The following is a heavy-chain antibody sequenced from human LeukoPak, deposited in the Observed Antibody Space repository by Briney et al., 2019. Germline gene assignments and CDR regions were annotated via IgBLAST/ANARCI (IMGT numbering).Heavy chain of an antibody. D-gene: IGHD3-16*02. Sequence: SQTLSLTCTVSGGSISSGGYYWSWIRQHPGKGLEWIGYIYYSGSTYYNPSLKSRVTISVDTSKNQFSLKLSSVTAADTAVYYCARDLIYDYVWGSHRYAWFDPWGQGTLVTVSS. CDR2: IYYSGST. J-gene: IGHJ5*02. CDR1: GGSISSGGYY. CDR3: ARDLIYDYVWGSHRYAWFDP. V-gene: IGHV4-31*03.